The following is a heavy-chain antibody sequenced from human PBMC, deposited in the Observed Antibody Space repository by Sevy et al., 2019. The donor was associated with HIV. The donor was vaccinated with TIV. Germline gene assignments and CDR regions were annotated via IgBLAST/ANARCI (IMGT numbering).Heavy chain of an antibody. D-gene: IGHD6-19*01. V-gene: IGHV3-11*06. CDR2: ISTGSTYT. J-gene: IGHJ4*02. CDR1: GFSFSDYY. Sequence: GGSLRLSCAASGFSFSDYYMSWIRQAPGRGLEWISYISTGSTYTNYADSVKGRFTISRDNAKNSLYLKMNGLRAEDTAVYYCARDRVALTDHYFDYWGQGTLVTVSS. CDR3: ARDRVALTDHYFDY.